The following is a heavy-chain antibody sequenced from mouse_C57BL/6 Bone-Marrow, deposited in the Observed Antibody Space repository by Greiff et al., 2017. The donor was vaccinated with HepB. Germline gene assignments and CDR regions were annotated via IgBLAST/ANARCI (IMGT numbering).Heavy chain of an antibody. J-gene: IGHJ1*03. CDR3: ARDAGYHWYFDV. V-gene: IGHV7-1*01. D-gene: IGHD2-2*01. CDR1: GFTFSDFY. CDR2: SRNKANDYTT. Sequence: EVKLMESGGGLVQSGRSLRLSCATSGFTFSDFYMEWVRQAPGKGLEWIAASRNKANDYTTEYSASVKGRFIVSRDTSQSILYLQMNALRAEDTAIYYCARDAGYHWYFDVWGTGTTVTVSS.